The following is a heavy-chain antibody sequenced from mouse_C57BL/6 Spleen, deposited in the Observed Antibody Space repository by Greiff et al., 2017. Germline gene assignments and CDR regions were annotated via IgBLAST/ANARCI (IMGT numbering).Heavy chain of an antibody. Sequence: QVQLQQPGAELVKPGASVKLSCKASGYTFTSYWMKWVKQRPGQGLEWIGEIDPSDSYTNYNQKFKGKATLTVDTSSSTAYMQLSSLTSEDSAVYCCTLYYAMDYWGQGTSVTVSS. CDR1: GYTFTSYW. J-gene: IGHJ4*01. V-gene: IGHV1-50*01. CDR2: IDPSDSYT. CDR3: TLYYAMDY.